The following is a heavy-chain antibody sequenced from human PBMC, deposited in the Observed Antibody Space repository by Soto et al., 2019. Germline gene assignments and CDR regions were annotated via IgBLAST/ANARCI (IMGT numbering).Heavy chain of an antibody. Sequence: PGGSLRLSCAASGFTFRTYWMNWVRQSPGKGLEWVAMIRQDGSEKYYEDSVEGRFTISRDNSKNSLYLQMNSLRAEDTALYYCAKDIKPGVCGGDCYSFDYWGQGTLVTVSS. CDR1: GFTFRTYW. V-gene: IGHV3-7*03. CDR2: IRQDGSEK. J-gene: IGHJ4*02. CDR3: AKDIKPGVCGGDCYSFDY. D-gene: IGHD2-21*02.